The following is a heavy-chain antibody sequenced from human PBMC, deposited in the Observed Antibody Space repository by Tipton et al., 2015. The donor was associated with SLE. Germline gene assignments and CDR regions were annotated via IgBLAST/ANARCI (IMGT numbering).Heavy chain of an antibody. CDR1: GFTVSSNY. CDR3: ARDIAAVGGY. J-gene: IGHJ4*02. CDR2: IYSGGST. Sequence: SLRLSCAASGFTVSSNYMSWVRQAPGKGLEWVSVIYSGGSTYYADSVKGRFTISRDKSKNTLYLRMNSLRAEDTAVYYCARDIAAVGGYWGQGTLVTVSS. D-gene: IGHD6-13*01. V-gene: IGHV3-53*05.